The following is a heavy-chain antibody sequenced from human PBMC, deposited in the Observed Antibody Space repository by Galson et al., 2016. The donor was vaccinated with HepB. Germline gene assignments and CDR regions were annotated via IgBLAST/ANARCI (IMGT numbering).Heavy chain of an antibody. CDR2: TWYDGSKK. CDR1: GFTLSSYG. Sequence: SLRLSCAASGFTLSSYGMHWVRQAPGKGLEWVAHTWYDGSKKYYLDSVKGRFTISRDDSKNTLSRQMDSLRVEDTAVYYCARGRRGFGYGDYYHYGMDVWGRGTTVTVSS. J-gene: IGHJ6*02. V-gene: IGHV3-33*01. CDR3: ARGRRGFGYGDYYHYGMDV. D-gene: IGHD5-18*01.